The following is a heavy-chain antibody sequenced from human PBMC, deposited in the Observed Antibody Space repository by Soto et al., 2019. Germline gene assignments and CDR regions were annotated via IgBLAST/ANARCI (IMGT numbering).Heavy chain of an antibody. Sequence: EVQVVESGGGLVQPGGSLRLSCTASGFTVSSCEMNWVRQAPGKGLEWVSYINTGGVTIYADSVKGRFTISRDNAQNSLLLQMNSLRAEDTAVYYCTRDKGEKVAYGMDVWGQGTTVTVSS. J-gene: IGHJ6*02. CDR3: TRDKGEKVAYGMDV. V-gene: IGHV3-48*03. CDR2: INTGGVTI. CDR1: GFTVSSCE. D-gene: IGHD3-16*01.